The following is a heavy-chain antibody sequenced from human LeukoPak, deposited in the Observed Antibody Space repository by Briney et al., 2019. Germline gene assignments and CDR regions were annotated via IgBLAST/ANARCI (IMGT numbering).Heavy chain of an antibody. Sequence: SVKVSCKASGYTFTSYGISWVRQAPGQGLEWMGGIIPIFGTANYAQKFQGRVTITADESTSTAYMELSSLRSEDTAVYYCAGYDYIWGSYRFFSYWGQGTLVTVSS. V-gene: IGHV1-69*13. CDR1: GYTFTSYG. J-gene: IGHJ4*02. CDR3: AGYDYIWGSYRFFSY. D-gene: IGHD3-16*02. CDR2: IIPIFGTA.